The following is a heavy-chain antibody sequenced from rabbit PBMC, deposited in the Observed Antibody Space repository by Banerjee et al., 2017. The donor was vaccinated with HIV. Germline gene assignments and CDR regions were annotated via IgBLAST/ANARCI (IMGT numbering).Heavy chain of an antibody. J-gene: IGHJ4*01. CDR3: ASSGVDGYDYTTTGYFKL. CDR1: GFDFSSYYY. CDR2: IYTGSGGT. V-gene: IGHV1S43*01. Sequence: QQQLEESGGGLVKPEGSLTLTCKASGFDFSSYYYMCWVRQAPGKGLELIACIYTGSGGTWYASWVNGRFTISRSTSLNTVDLKMTSLTAADTATYFCASSGVDGYDYTTTGYFKLWGQGTLVTVS. D-gene: IGHD6-1*01.